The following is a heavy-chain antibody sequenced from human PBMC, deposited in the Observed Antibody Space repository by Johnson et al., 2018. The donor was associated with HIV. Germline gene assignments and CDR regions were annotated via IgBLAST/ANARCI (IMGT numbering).Heavy chain of an antibody. CDR1: GFTFSSYA. V-gene: IGHV3-30*04. Sequence: QVQLVESGGGVVQPGRSLRLSCAASGFTFSSYAMHWVRQAPGKGLEWVAVISYDGSNKYYADSVKGRFTISRDNSKNTLYLQMNSLRAEDTAVYYGAREDLGTPPAGGRNAFDIWGQGTMVTVSS. CDR3: AREDLGTPPAGGRNAFDI. D-gene: IGHD7-27*01. CDR2: ISYDGSNK. J-gene: IGHJ3*02.